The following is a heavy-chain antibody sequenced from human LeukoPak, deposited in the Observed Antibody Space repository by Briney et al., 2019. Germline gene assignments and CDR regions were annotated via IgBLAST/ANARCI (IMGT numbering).Heavy chain of an antibody. CDR2: INHSGST. V-gene: IGHV4-34*01. CDR3: ARGWYPHRFSYYDSRLRPTLDAFDI. Sequence: SETLSLTCAVYGGSFSGYYWSWIRQPPGKGLEWIGEINHSGSTNYNPSLKSRVTISVDTSKNQFSLKLSSVTAADTAVYYCARGWYPHRFSYYDSRLRPTLDAFDIWGQGTTVTVSS. J-gene: IGHJ3*02. CDR1: GGSFSGYY. D-gene: IGHD3-22*01.